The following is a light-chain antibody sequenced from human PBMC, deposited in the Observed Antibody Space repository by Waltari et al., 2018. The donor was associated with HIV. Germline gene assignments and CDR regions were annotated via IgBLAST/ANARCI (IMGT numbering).Light chain of an antibody. V-gene: IGLV1-47*01. CDR1: SSNIGSHY. J-gene: IGLJ3*02. CDR2: RNN. Sequence: QSVLTQPPSASGTPGQRVTISCSGSSSNIGSHYVYWYQQLPGTAPKLLIYRNNQRPSGVPDRFSGSKSGTSASRAISGLRSEDEADYYCAAWDDSLSAWVFGGGTKLTVL. CDR3: AAWDDSLSAWV.